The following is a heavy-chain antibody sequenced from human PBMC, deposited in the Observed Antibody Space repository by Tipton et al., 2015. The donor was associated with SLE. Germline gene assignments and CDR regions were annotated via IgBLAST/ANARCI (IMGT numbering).Heavy chain of an antibody. V-gene: IGHV3-9*01. CDR3: ARGIAVAAGYFDY. CDR1: GFTFDDYA. CDR2: ISWNSGSI. J-gene: IGHJ4*02. D-gene: IGHD6-19*01. Sequence: SLRLSCAASGFTFDDYAMHWVRQAPGKGLEWVSGISWNSGSIGYADSVKGRFTISRDNAKNSLYLQMNSLRAEDTALYYCARGIAVAAGYFDYWGQGTLVTVSS.